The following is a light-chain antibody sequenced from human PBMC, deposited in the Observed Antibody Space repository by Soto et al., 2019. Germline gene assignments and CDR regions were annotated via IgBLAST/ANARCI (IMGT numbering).Light chain of an antibody. V-gene: IGKV3-20*01. CDR3: QQFSSYPLT. CDR1: QSLHSNY. Sequence: EIVLTQFPGTLSLSPGERATLSCRASQSLHSNYLAWYQQKPGQAPRLLIYDASSRATGIPDRFSGGGSGTDFTLTISRLEPEDFAVYYCQQFSSYPLTFGGGTKVDIK. CDR2: DAS. J-gene: IGKJ4*01.